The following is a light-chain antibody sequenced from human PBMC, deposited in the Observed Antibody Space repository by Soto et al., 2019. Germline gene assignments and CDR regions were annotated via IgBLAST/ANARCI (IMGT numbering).Light chain of an antibody. CDR1: TGAVTSGHY. Sequence: QAVVTQEPSLTVSPGGTVTLTCGASTGAVTSGHYPYWFQQKPGQAPRTLIYDSTNKHSWTPARFSGSFLGGKAALTLSGAQPEDEAEYYCLVSYSGARVFGGGTKLTVL. CDR3: LVSYSGARV. CDR2: DST. V-gene: IGLV7-46*01. J-gene: IGLJ3*02.